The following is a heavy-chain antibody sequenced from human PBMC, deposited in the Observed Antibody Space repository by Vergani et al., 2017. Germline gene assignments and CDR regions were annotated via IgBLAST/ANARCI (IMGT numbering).Heavy chain of an antibody. V-gene: IGHV3-11*04. Sequence: QVHLVESGGGLVKPGGSLRLSCTASGFFFSDYYMSWLRQAPGKGLEWISYIASSDTTVYYADSVKGRFTISRDNAKNSLYLEMNSLRAEDTAVYYCARDYLDFSGSGSPYYFDHWGQGTQVTVSS. D-gene: IGHD3-10*01. CDR2: IASSDTTV. CDR3: ARDYLDFSGSGSPYYFDH. CDR1: GFFFSDYY. J-gene: IGHJ4*02.